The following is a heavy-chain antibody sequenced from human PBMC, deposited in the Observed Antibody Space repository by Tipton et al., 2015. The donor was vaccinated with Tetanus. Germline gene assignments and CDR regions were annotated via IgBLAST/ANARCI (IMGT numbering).Heavy chain of an antibody. J-gene: IGHJ4*02. V-gene: IGHV4-4*07. Sequence: GITNYNPSLKSRVSMSVDTSKNQFSPRLSSVTAADTAVYYCARVRRGATTDLDYWGQGTLVTVSS. CDR3: ARVRRGATTDLDY. D-gene: IGHD5-12*01. CDR2: GIT.